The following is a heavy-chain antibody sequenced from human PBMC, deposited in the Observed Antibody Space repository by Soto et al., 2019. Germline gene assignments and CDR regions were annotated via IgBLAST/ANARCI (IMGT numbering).Heavy chain of an antibody. Sequence: EVKLLESGGGSVPPGASARLSCITSGFIFDSYAMSWVRQSPGRGLEWVAAISGSGHATYYTQSVRGRFTISRDKSKKTVFLQMTNLRDEDTAIYYCAKGRYFDSSGGCANYWGLGTPVTVSS. CDR1: GFIFDSYA. J-gene: IGHJ4*02. V-gene: IGHV3-23*01. D-gene: IGHD3-22*01. CDR2: ISGSGHAT. CDR3: AKGRYFDSSGGCANY.